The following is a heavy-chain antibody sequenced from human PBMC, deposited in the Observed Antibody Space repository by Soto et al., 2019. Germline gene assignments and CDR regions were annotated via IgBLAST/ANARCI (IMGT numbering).Heavy chain of an antibody. CDR3: ARVVPAAVGVFGGRAPHFDS. Sequence: SETLSLTCTVSGGSISSDYYHWTWIRQSPERGLEWIGYIHHSGSILYNPSLKSRVTISVDTSKNQFSLHLSSVTAADTAVYFCARVVPAAVGVFGGRAPHFDSWGQGALVTVSS. CDR1: GGSISSDYYH. V-gene: IGHV4-30-4*08. J-gene: IGHJ4*02. CDR2: IHHSGSI. D-gene: IGHD2-2*01.